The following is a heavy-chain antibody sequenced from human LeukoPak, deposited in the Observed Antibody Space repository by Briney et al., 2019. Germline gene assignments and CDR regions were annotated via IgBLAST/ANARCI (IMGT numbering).Heavy chain of an antibody. CDR1: GFTFSSYS. CDR3: ARVMNYYDSSGPLDY. J-gene: IGHJ4*02. D-gene: IGHD3-22*01. V-gene: IGHV3-21*01. CDR2: ISSSSSYI. Sequence: GGSLRLSCAASGFTFSSYSMNWVRQAPGKGLEWVSSISSSSSYIYYADSVKGRFTISRDNAKNSLYLQMNSLRAEDTAVYYCARVMNYYDSSGPLDYWGQGTLVTVS.